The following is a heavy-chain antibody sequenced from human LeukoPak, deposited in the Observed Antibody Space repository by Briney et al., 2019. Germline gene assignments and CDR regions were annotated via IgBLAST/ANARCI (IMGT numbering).Heavy chain of an antibody. CDR1: GFTFSNYA. V-gene: IGHV3-23*01. CDR3: AKDFDYYSSGTRFDP. J-gene: IGHJ5*02. Sequence: GGSLRLSCIVSGFTFSNYAMSWVRQAPGKGLEWVSSISGSGGSTYYADSVKGRFTISRDNSKNTLYLQMNSLRGEDTAVYYCAKDFDYYSSGTRFDPWGQGTLVTVSS. CDR2: ISGSGGST. D-gene: IGHD3-10*01.